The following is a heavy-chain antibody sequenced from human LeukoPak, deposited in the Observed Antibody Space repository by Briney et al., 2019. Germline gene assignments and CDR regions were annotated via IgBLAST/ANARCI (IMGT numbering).Heavy chain of an antibody. J-gene: IGHJ3*02. Sequence: GGSLRLSCVASGFTFGGYTINWVRLAPGKGLEWVSSISSSLNMYFAESVKGRFTISRDSARNSVSLQLNSLRVEDTAVYYCARDAGIVAFDIWGQGTVVTVSS. CDR3: ARDAGIVAFDI. CDR1: GFTFGGYT. CDR2: ISSSLNM. V-gene: IGHV3-21*01. D-gene: IGHD2-15*01.